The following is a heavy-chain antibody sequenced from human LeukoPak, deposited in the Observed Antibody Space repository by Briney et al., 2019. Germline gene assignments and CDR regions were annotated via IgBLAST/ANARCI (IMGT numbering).Heavy chain of an antibody. CDR1: GYTFTSYG. Sequence: ASVKVSCKASGYTFTSYGISWVRQAPGQGLEWMGWISAYNGNTNYAQKLQGRVTMTTDTSTSTAYMELRSLRSDDTAVYYCARSWSYDSSGSPPLWGYWGQGTLVTVSS. CDR2: ISAYNGNT. D-gene: IGHD3-22*01. V-gene: IGHV1-18*01. CDR3: ARSWSYDSSGSPPLWGY. J-gene: IGHJ4*02.